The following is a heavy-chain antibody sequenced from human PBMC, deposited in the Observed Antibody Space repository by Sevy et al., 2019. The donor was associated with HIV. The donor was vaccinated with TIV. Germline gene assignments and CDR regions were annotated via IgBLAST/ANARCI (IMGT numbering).Heavy chain of an antibody. CDR2: IKSKTDGGTT. V-gene: IGHV3-15*01. D-gene: IGHD6-6*01. CDR1: GFTFSNAW. CDR3: TTDVLSIAARPQRAYYYYGMDV. J-gene: IGHJ6*02. Sequence: GGSLRLSCAASGFTFSNAWMSWVRQAPGKGLEWVGRIKSKTDGGTTDYAAPVKGRFTISRDDSKNTLYLQMNSLKTADTAVYYCTTDVLSIAARPQRAYYYYGMDVWGQGTTVTVSS.